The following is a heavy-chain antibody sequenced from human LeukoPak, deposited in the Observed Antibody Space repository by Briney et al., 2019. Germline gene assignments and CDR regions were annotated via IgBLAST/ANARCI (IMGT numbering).Heavy chain of an antibody. Sequence: SETLSLTCSVSGGSIGSYYWSWIRQPPGKGLEWMGYVYYSGSTNYNPSLKSRVTISVDTSKNRFSLKLSSVTAADTAVYYCAKLFPPIYWGQGTLVTVSS. J-gene: IGHJ4*02. CDR3: AKLFPPIY. CDR2: VYYSGST. CDR1: GGSIGSYY. V-gene: IGHV4-59*08.